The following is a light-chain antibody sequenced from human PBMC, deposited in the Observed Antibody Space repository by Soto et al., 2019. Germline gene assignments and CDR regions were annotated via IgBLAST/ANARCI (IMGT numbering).Light chain of an antibody. CDR2: AAS. CDR3: KKTESYQST. V-gene: IGKV1-9*01. J-gene: IGKJ4*01. Sequence: NQLTQSLSSLSASVGYRFTITCRASQDISSFLSWYQKKPWKAYKLLIFAASTLQSGVPSRFSGSGSGTDFTLTIRSLQPEDFATYYCKKTESYQSTFGGGNTGDI. CDR1: QDISSF.